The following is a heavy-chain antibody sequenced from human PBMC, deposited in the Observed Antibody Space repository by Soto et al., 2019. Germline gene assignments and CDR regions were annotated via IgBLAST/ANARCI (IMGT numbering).Heavy chain of an antibody. CDR2: IYHGST. CDR3: ARGQVVAAQH. CDR1: GGSISSGGYS. Sequence: PSETLSLTCTVSGGSISSGGYSWSWIRQPPGKGLEWIGYIYHGSTYYNPSLKSRVTISVDRSKNQFSLKLSSVTAADTAVYYCARGQVVAAQHWGQGTLVTVSS. J-gene: IGHJ4*02. D-gene: IGHD2-15*01. V-gene: IGHV4-30-2*01.